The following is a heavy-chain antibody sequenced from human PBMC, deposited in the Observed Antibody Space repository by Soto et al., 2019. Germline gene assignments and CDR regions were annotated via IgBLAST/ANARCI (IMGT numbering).Heavy chain of an antibody. CDR1: GFTFSSYG. CDR2: IWYDGSNK. D-gene: IGHD1-26*01. V-gene: IGHV3-33*01. CDR3: AREIRRGGYSYAFDI. Sequence: QVQLVESGGGVVQPGRSLRLSCAASGFTFSSYGMHWVRQAPGKGLEWVAVIWYDGSNKYYADSVKGRFTISRDNSKNTLYLQMNSRRAEDTAVYYCAREIRRGGYSYAFDIWGQGTMVTVSS. J-gene: IGHJ3*02.